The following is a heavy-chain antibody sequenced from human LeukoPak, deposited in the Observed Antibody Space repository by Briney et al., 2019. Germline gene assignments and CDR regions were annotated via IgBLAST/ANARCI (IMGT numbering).Heavy chain of an antibody. CDR3: ARDDTIFGVVTNYYYYGMDV. J-gene: IGHJ6*02. D-gene: IGHD3-3*01. CDR1: GYTFTSYA. V-gene: IGHV1-3*01. CDR2: INAGNGNT. Sequence: ASVTVSCTASGYTFTSYAMHWVRQAPGQRLEWMGWINAGNGNTKYSQKFQGRVTITRDTSASTAYMELSSLRSEDTAVYHCARDDTIFGVVTNYYYYGMDVWGQGTTVTVSS.